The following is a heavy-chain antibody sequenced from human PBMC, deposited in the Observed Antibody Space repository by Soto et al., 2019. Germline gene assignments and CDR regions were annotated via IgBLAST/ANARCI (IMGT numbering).Heavy chain of an antibody. D-gene: IGHD5-18*01. J-gene: IGHJ6*02. CDR2: ISGSGSST. CDR1: GFTVSDHY. Sequence: QEYLVESGGGLVKPGGSLRLSCALSGFTVSDHYLTWIRQAPGRGLEWIAYISGSGSSTNYADSVKGRFIISRDIAQNSMYLQINSLRAEDTAVYYCARSSGWRQVVGYKYGLDVWGQGTAVTVSS. V-gene: IGHV3-11*06. CDR3: ARSSGWRQVVGYKYGLDV.